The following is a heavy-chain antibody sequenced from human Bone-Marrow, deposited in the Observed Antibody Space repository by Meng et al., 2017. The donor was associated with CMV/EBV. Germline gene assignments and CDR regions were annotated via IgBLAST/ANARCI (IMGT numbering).Heavy chain of an antibody. CDR3: SRGGYNSYYYGMYV. CDR1: GFTFSGSS. J-gene: IGHJ6*02. Sequence: GESLKISCAASGFTFSGSSMHWVRQASGKGLEWVGRIRSGANSDATAYAASVEGRFTISRDDSKNTAYLQMNSLKTEDTAVYYCSRGGYNSYYYGMYVCGQGTTVTVS. CDR2: IRSGANSDAT. D-gene: IGHD1-1*01. V-gene: IGHV3-73*01.